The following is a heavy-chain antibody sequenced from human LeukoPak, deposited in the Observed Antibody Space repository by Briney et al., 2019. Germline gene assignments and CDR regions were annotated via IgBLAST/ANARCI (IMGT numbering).Heavy chain of an antibody. D-gene: IGHD6-13*01. CDR2: ISWNSGSL. Sequence: GGSLRLSCAASGFTFDDYAMHWVRQAPGKGLEWVSGISWNSGSLGYADSVRGRFTISRDNAKNSLYLQMNSLRAEDMALYYCAKDRNIIAAAGHEFDPWGQGTLVTVSS. CDR1: GFTFDDYA. J-gene: IGHJ5*02. CDR3: AKDRNIIAAAGHEFDP. V-gene: IGHV3-9*03.